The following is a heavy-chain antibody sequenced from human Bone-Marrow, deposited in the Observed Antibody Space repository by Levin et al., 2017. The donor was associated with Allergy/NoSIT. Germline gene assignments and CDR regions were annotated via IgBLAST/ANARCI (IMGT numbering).Heavy chain of an antibody. J-gene: IGHJ4*02. V-gene: IGHV4-31*03. Sequence: RASETLSLTCTVSGGAFSSGGYYWSWVRQRPGVGLEWIGYIYRDGVTKYNRAYEGRAFMSMNMSKNQMSLQLMSATATDTAIYYCTRDGGSGSFYNRPFYFWGQGTLVTVSS. CDR3: TRDGGSGSFYNRPFYF. D-gene: IGHD3-10*01. CDR2: IYRDGVT. CDR1: GGAFSSGGYY.